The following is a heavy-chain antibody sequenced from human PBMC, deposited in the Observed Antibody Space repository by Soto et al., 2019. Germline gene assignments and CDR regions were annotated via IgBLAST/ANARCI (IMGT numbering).Heavy chain of an antibody. CDR1: GYIFTNYY. J-gene: IGHJ5*02. D-gene: IGHD2-21*02. V-gene: IGHV1-46*03. CDR3: TRGGAIVVVTATFDL. CDR2: INAGGGYT. Sequence: RASVKVSCKASGYIFTNYYMHWVRQAPGQGLEWMGTINAGGGYTTYAQRFQGRVTMTRDTSTSTVSMELSSLRYEDTALYYCTRGGAIVVVTATFDLWGQGTLVTVYS.